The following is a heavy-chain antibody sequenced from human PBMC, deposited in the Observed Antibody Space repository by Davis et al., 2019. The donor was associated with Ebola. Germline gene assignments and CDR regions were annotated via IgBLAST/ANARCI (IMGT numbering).Heavy chain of an antibody. D-gene: IGHD6-13*01. CDR1: GGSISSHY. CDR3: ARDLGSSRRGVDYYYMDV. CDR2: VYGSGDT. J-gene: IGHJ6*03. V-gene: IGHV4-59*11. Sequence: PSETLSLTCTVSGGSISSHYWNWIRQPPGKGLEWIGYVYGSGDTNYNPSLKSRVTISVETSKNQFSLKLSSVTAADTAVDYCARDLGSSRRGVDYYYMDVWGKGTTVTVSS.